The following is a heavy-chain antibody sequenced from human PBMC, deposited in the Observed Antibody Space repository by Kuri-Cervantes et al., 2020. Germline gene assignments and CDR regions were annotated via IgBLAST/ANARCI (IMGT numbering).Heavy chain of an antibody. J-gene: IGHJ4*02. CDR3: AKTLESRSGGSDY. CDR1: GFTFSSYA. D-gene: IGHD2-8*02. CDR2: ITGSGGNT. Sequence: GGSLRLSCAASGFTFSSYAMSWVRQAPGKGLEWVSSITGSGGNTYYGDSVKGRFTISRDNSKNTLYLQMNSLRAEDTAVYYCAKTLESRSGGSDYWGQGTLVTVSS. V-gene: IGHV3-23*01.